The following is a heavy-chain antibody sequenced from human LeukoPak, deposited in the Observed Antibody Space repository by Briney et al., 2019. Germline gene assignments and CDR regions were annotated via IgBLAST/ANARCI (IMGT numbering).Heavy chain of an antibody. D-gene: IGHD4-11*01. J-gene: IGHJ3*02. CDR2: ISYDGSNK. CDR1: GGSFSGYY. Sequence: LSLTCAVYGGSFSGYYWSWIRQPPGKGLEWVAVISYDGSNKYYADSVKGRFTISRDNSKNTLYLQMNNLKTEDTAVYYCARGQHRVTYSDDAFDIWGQGTMVTVSS. V-gene: IGHV3-30*03. CDR3: ARGQHRVTYSDDAFDI.